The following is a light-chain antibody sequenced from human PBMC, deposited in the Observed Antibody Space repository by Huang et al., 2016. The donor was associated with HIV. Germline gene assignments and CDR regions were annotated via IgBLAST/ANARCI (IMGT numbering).Light chain of an antibody. CDR2: AAS. CDR1: QSISRY. V-gene: IGKV1-39*01. CDR3: QQSYSTLPFT. J-gene: IGKJ3*01. Sequence: DIQMTQTPSSVSASVGDRVTITCRASQSISRYLNWYQHKQGKAPKLRIYAASTLQSGVPSRFSGSRSGTDFTLTISSLQFEDFATYYCQQSYSTLPFTFGPGTKVDIK.